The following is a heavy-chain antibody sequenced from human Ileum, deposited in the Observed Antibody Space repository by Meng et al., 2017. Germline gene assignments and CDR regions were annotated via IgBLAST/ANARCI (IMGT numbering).Heavy chain of an antibody. V-gene: IGHV4-4*02. CDR1: GTG. J-gene: IGHJ4*02. CDR2: IFQSGRT. CDR3: ATSNDRDVYYLGY. Sequence: QWPQKESGPRTVKPWATLSLTCAVSGTGWRWVRQPPGKGLEWIGEIFQSGRTNYNPSLKSRVTISIDKSKSQISLQLSAVTAADTAVYSCATSNDRDVYYLGYWGQGTLVTVSS. D-gene: IGHD3-22*01.